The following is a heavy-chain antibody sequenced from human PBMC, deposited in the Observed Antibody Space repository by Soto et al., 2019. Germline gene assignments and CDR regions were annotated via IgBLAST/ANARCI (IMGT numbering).Heavy chain of an antibody. D-gene: IGHD3-10*01. CDR3: ARDYYGSGSYSEFNY. V-gene: IGHV3-74*01. CDR2: INSDGSST. J-gene: IGHJ4*02. Sequence: GGSLRLSCAASGFTFSSYWMHWVRQAPGKGLVWVSRINSDGSSTRYADSVKGRFTISRDNAKNTLYLQMNSLRAEDTAVYYCARDYYGSGSYSEFNYWGQVTLVTVSS. CDR1: GFTFSSYW.